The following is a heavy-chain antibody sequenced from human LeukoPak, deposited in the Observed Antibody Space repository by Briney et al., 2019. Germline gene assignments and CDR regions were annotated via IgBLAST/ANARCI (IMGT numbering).Heavy chain of an antibody. J-gene: IGHJ4*02. Sequence: PGMSLRLSCAASGFTFSSYGMHWVRQAPGKGLEWVAAISYDGSNKYYADSVKGRFTISRDNSKNTLYLQMNSLRAEDTAVYYCARGSVGELLWFGEPMGPFDYWGQGTLVTVSS. CDR3: ARGSVGELLWFGEPMGPFDY. CDR1: GFTFSSYG. V-gene: IGHV3-30*03. CDR2: ISYDGSNK. D-gene: IGHD3-10*01.